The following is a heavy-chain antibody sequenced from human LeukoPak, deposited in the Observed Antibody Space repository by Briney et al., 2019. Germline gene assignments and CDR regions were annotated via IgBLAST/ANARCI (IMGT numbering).Heavy chain of an antibody. J-gene: IGHJ5*02. D-gene: IGHD3-10*01. Sequence: PSETLSLTCAVSGGSITSYSWTWIRQPPGKGLEWIGYMYYNGSTTYNPSLKSRITISVDKSKTQLSLKLSSVTAADTAVYYCARGGNWFDPWGQGTLVTVSS. CDR1: GGSITSYS. CDR3: ARGGNWFDP. V-gene: IGHV4-59*13. CDR2: MYYNGST.